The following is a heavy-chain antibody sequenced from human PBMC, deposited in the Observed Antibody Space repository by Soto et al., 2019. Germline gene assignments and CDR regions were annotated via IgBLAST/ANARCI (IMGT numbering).Heavy chain of an antibody. V-gene: IGHV4-39*02. Sequence: AETLSLTCTGSGGAPSSSSYYWGCIRQPTGKGLEWIGSIYYSGSTYYNPSLKSRVTISVDTSKNQLSLKLSSVTAADTAVYYCAKEYGGIDYWGRGTLVT. CDR1: GGAPSSSSYY. D-gene: IGHD2-15*01. CDR3: AKEYGGIDY. CDR2: IYYSGST. J-gene: IGHJ4*02.